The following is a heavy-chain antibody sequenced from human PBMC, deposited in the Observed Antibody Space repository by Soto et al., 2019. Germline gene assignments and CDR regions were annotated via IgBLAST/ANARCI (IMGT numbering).Heavy chain of an antibody. Sequence: QVQLVQSGAEVREPGASVKVSCKASGYSFTSLDINWVRQTAGQGLEWMGWMQPSTGRTGYAQKFQGRVTMTRDTSINPAYMDLTTLTSDDTAFYYCARGVSAGVDYWGQGTLVTVSS. CDR3: ARGVSAGVDY. CDR1: GYSFTSLD. V-gene: IGHV1-8*01. D-gene: IGHD1-26*01. CDR2: MQPSTGRT. J-gene: IGHJ4*02.